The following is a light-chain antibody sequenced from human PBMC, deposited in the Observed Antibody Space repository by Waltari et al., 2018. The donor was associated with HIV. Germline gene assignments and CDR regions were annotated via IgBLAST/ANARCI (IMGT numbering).Light chain of an antibody. V-gene: IGLV1-47*01. Sequence: QSVLTQPPSASGNPGQTVTISCSGSSSNIGNDNVYWYQQLPGMTPKLLIYKNYRLPSGVPDRFAGSKSGTSASLAISGLRSEDEADEYCVGWDGSLSGYVFGAGTKVTVL. CDR2: KNY. J-gene: IGLJ1*01. CDR1: SSNIGNDN. CDR3: VGWDGSLSGYV.